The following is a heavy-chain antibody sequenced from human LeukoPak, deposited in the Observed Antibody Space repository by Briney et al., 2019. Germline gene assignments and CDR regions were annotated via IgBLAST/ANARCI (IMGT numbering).Heavy chain of an antibody. D-gene: IGHD3-3*01. V-gene: IGHV3-66*02. J-gene: IGHJ1*01. Sequence: GGSLRLSCAASGFTVSSNYMSWVRQAPGKGLEWVSVIYSGGSTYYVDSVKGRFTISRDNSKNTLYLQMNSLRAEDTAVYYCARGARGYYDFWSGYYTAEYFQHWGQGTLVTVSS. CDR1: GFTVSSNY. CDR3: ARGARGYYDFWSGYYTAEYFQH. CDR2: IYSGGST.